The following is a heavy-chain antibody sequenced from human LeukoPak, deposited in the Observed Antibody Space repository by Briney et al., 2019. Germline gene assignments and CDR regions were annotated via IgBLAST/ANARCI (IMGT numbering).Heavy chain of an antibody. CDR2: IIPIFGTA. D-gene: IGHD3-10*01. J-gene: IGHJ6*03. V-gene: IGHV1-69*06. Sequence: SVKVSCKASGGTFSSYAISWVRQAPGQGLEWMGGIIPIFGTANYAQKFQGRVTITADKSTSTAYMELSSLRSEDTAVYYCARVRAPLWDRYYYYYMDVWGKGTTVTISS. CDR3: ARVRAPLWDRYYYYYMDV. CDR1: GGTFSSYA.